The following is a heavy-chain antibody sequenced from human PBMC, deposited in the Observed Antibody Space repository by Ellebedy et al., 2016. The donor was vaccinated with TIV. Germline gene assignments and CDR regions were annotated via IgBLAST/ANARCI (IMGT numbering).Heavy chain of an antibody. CDR1: GFTFSSYW. J-gene: IGHJ4*02. CDR3: ARQGYASGRRFDY. Sequence: GESLKISCAASGFTFSSYWMHWVRQAPGKGLVWVSRINSDGSSTTYADSVKGRFTISRDNAQNTLYLQMNSLRAEDTAVYYCARQGYASGRRFDYWGQGTLVTVSS. D-gene: IGHD2-2*01. V-gene: IGHV3-74*01. CDR2: INSDGSST.